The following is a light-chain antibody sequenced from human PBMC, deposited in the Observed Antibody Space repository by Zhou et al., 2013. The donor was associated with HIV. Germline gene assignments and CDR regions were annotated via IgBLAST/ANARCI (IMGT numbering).Light chain of an antibody. CDR3: QHYNTYSPT. CDR1: QSIGTS. V-gene: IGKV1-5*03. J-gene: IGKJ2*01. Sequence: DIQMTQSPSTLSASVGDRVTITCRASQSIGTSLAWYQQKPGKAPRLLIYKASTLESGVPSRFSGSGSGTEFTLTISSLQPDDFATYYCQHYNTYSPTFGQGTRLEI. CDR2: KAS.